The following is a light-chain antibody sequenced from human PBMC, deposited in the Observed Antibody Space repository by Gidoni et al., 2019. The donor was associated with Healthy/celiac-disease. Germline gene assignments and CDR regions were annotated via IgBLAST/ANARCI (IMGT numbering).Light chain of an antibody. CDR1: QSISSY. CDR3: QQSLT. Sequence: DIQMTQSPSSLSASVGDRVTINCRASQSISSYLNWYQQKPGKAPKLLIYAASSLQSGVPSRFSGSGSGTDFTLTISSLQPEDFATYYCQQSLTFGGGTKVEIK. V-gene: IGKV1-39*01. CDR2: AAS. J-gene: IGKJ4*01.